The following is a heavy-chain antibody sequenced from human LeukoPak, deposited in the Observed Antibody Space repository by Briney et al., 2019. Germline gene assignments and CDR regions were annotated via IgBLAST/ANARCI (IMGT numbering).Heavy chain of an antibody. V-gene: IGHV3-53*01. CDR3: ARGGYCTSLTCYYLDF. Sequence: PGGSLRLSCAASGFTVSSNYMSWVRQAPGKGLEWVSIIYTAGGTDYADSVKGRFTISRDNSKNTLCLQMNSLRAEDTAMYYCARGGYCTSLTCYYLDFWGQGTLVTVSS. CDR2: IYTAGGT. J-gene: IGHJ4*02. D-gene: IGHD2-2*01. CDR1: GFTVSSNY.